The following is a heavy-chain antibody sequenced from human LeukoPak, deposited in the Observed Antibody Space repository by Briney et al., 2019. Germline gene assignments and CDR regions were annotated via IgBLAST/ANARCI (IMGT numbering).Heavy chain of an antibody. V-gene: IGHV4-34*01. CDR1: GGSFSGYY. CDR3: VYDYGELDY. CDR2: VNHSGST. D-gene: IGHD4-17*01. Sequence: SETLSLTCAVYGGSFSGYYWSWIRQPPGKGLEWIGEVNHSGSTNYNPSLKSRVTISVDTSKNQFSLKLSSVTAADTAVYYCVYDYGELDYWGQGTLVTVSS. J-gene: IGHJ4*02.